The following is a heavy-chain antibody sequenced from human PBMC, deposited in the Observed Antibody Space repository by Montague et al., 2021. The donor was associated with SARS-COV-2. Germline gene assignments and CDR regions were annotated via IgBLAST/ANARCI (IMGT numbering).Heavy chain of an antibody. D-gene: IGHD3-22*01. CDR1: DGSFSDYS. Sequence: SETRSLTCADYDGSFSDYSWTWIRQPPGKGLEWIGEINHRGSTNYNPSLKSRVTISVDTSKNQFSLKMTSVTAADTAVYYCARGRQHINMVVVVVTGGEYYFDFWGQGTLVAVSS. V-gene: IGHV4-34*01. CDR2: INHRGST. J-gene: IGHJ4*02. CDR3: ARGRQHINMVVVVVTGGEYYFDF.